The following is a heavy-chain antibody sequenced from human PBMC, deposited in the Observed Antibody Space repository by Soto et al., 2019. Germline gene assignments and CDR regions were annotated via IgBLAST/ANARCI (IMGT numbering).Heavy chain of an antibody. V-gene: IGHV1-69*13. D-gene: IGHD3-10*01. CDR2: IFPKYTST. Sequence: SVKGSCKASGDTFNTYAFNWVRQAPGQGLEWMGGIFPKYTSTNYAQKFLGRVTITADESTSTAYMELSSLTSDDTAMYYCASGAFGSGTYFYWGQGTLVTVSS. CDR3: ASGAFGSGTYFY. CDR1: GDTFNTYA. J-gene: IGHJ4*01.